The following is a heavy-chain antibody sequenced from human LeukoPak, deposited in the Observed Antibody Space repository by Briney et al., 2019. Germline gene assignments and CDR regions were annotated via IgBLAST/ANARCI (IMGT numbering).Heavy chain of an antibody. CDR1: GFAFSSFA. D-gene: IGHD6-19*01. CDR3: TKELHVAVAVADYYYYFYMDV. Sequence: PGGSLRLSCAASGFAFSSFAMGWVRQSPGKGLEWLSTINGGGNTTFYADSVKGRFTISRDNSKNTLYLHMDGLRPDDTAIYYCTKELHVAVAVADYYYYFYMDVWGRGTAVSVSS. J-gene: IGHJ6*03. CDR2: INGGGNTT. V-gene: IGHV3-23*01.